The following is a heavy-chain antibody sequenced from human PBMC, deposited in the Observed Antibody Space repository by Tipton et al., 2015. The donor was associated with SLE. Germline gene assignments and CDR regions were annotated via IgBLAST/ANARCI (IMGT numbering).Heavy chain of an antibody. V-gene: IGHV4-59*11. J-gene: IGHJ4*02. CDR1: GGSISSHH. Sequence: TLSLTCTVSGGSISSHHWSWIRQPPGKGLEWLGYIYYSVRTNYNPSLKSRVTISVDTSKNQFSLKLSSVTAADTAVYYCARGEGSSSWYKKLDYWGQGTLVTVSS. D-gene: IGHD6-13*01. CDR3: ARGEGSSSWYKKLDY. CDR2: IYYSVRT.